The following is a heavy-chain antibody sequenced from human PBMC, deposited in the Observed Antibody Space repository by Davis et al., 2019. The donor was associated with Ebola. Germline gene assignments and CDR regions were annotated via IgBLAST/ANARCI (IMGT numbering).Heavy chain of an antibody. V-gene: IGHV3-33*01. CDR1: GFTFNSYG. Sequence: PGGSLRLSCAASGFTFNSYGMHWVRQAPGKGLEWVAVIWYDGSNKYYADSVKGRFTISRDNSKNTLYLQMNSLRAEDTAVYYCARDLDVWELLGAFDYWGQGTLVTVSS. CDR2: IWYDGSNK. CDR3: ARDLDVWELLGAFDY. J-gene: IGHJ4*02. D-gene: IGHD1-26*01.